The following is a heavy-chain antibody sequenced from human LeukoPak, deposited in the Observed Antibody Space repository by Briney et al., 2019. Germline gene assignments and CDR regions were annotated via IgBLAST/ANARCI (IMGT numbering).Heavy chain of an antibody. CDR3: AREFSSTSCCGKYGMDV. Sequence: PSETLSLTCTVSGGSISSGSYYWGWIRQSAGKGLEWIGRVYSGGGTNYNPSLKSRVTISVDTSKNQYSLKLSSVTAADTAVYYCAREFSSTSCCGKYGMDVWGQGTTVTVSS. CDR2: VYSGGGT. V-gene: IGHV4-61*02. J-gene: IGHJ6*02. CDR1: GGSISSGSYY. D-gene: IGHD2-2*01.